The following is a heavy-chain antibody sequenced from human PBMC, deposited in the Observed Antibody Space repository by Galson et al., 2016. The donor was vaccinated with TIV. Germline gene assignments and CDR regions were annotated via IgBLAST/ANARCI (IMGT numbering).Heavy chain of an antibody. CDR3: ARDRMSPLVGATQDF. CDR2: ISGYSGNT. D-gene: IGHD1-26*01. V-gene: IGHV1-18*01. CDR1: GYTFTDYG. J-gene: IGHJ4*02. Sequence: QSGAEVKKPGESLKISCKASGYTFTDYGISWVRQAPGQGLEWMGWISGYSGNTNHAQKFQGRVTMTTNTSTRTAYMELRSLRSDDTAVYYCARDRMSPLVGATQDFWGQGTLVSVSS.